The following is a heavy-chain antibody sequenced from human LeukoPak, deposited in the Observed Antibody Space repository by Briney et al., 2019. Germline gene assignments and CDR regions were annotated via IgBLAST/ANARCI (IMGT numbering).Heavy chain of an antibody. CDR3: AREDTVPPDWLKYYYCGMDV. CDR1: GGTFSSYA. D-gene: IGHD2-8*01. V-gene: IGHV1-69*01. J-gene: IGHJ6*02. Sequence: ASVKVSCTASGGTFSSYAISWVRQAPGQGLEWMGGIIPIFGTANYAQKFQGRVTITADESTSTAYMELSSLRSEDTAVYYCAREDTVPPDWLKYYYCGMDVWGQGTTVTVSS. CDR2: IIPIFGTA.